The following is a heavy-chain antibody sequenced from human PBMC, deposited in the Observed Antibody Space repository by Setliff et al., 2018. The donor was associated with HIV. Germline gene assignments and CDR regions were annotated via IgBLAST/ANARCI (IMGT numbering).Heavy chain of an antibody. Sequence: SGPTLVNPTQTLTLTCTFSGFSIGTSGVGVGWIRQPPGGALEWLAFAYWDDDNHYSPSLKSRLTVSKDTPKNQVVLIMTNMDPVDTGTYYCAHREVGYISGWKEGLLDYWGKGTTVTVSS. CDR2: AYWDDDN. CDR1: GFSIGTSGVG. CDR3: AHREVGYISGWKEGLLDY. D-gene: IGHD6-19*01. V-gene: IGHV2-5*02. J-gene: IGHJ6*04.